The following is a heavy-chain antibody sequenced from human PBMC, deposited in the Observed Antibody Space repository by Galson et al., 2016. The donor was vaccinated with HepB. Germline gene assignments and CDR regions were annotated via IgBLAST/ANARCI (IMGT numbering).Heavy chain of an antibody. J-gene: IGHJ4*02. CDR2: ISYHGKT. D-gene: IGHD3-3*01. CDR3: ASDDY. CDR1: GGSISSSHSYY. V-gene: IGHV4-39*01. Sequence: LSLTCTVSGGSISSSHSYYWGWIRQPPGRGLEWIGTISYHGKTYYHPSLKSRVTISVDTSRNQFSLRLSSVTATDTSVYYCASDDYWGQGTLVTVSS.